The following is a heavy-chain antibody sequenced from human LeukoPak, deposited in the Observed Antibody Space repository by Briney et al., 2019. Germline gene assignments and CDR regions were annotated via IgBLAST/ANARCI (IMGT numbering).Heavy chain of an antibody. CDR1: RFTFSSSA. J-gene: IGHJ4*02. D-gene: IGHD5-24*01. V-gene: IGHV3-23*01. CDR2: ISGSGGSS. Sequence: AGGSLRLSCAASRFTFSSSAMSWVRQAPGKGLEWFSTISGSGGSSYSTDSVKGRFTISRDNSKSTLYLQMNSLRVEDTAIYYCAKGGPQFFDYWGQGTLVTVSS. CDR3: AKGGPQFFDY.